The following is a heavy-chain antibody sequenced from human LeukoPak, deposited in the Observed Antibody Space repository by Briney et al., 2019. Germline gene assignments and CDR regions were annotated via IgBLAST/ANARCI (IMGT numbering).Heavy chain of an antibody. J-gene: IGHJ4*02. CDR3: ARDADNPSGIAAAGQIDY. V-gene: IGHV1-2*02. CDR2: INPNSGGT. Sequence: ASVKVSCKASGYTFTGYYMHWVRQAPGQGLEWMGWINPNSGGTNYAQKFQGRVTMTRDTSTSTAYMELSRLRSDDTAVYYCARDADNPSGIAAAGQIDYWGQGTLVTVSS. CDR1: GYTFTGYY. D-gene: IGHD6-13*01.